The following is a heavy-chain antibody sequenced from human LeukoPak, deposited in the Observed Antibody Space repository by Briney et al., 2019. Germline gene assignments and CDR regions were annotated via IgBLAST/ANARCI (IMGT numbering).Heavy chain of an antibody. CDR3: ARGGYFEGVASFDY. CDR2: INHSGST. D-gene: IGHD3-3*01. CDR1: GGSFSGYY. Sequence: SETLSLTCAVYGGSFSGYYWSWIRQPPGKGLEWIGEINHSGSTNYNPSLKSRVTISVDTSKNQFSLKLSSVTAADTAVYYCARGGYFEGVASFDYWGQGTLVTVSS. J-gene: IGHJ4*02. V-gene: IGHV4-34*01.